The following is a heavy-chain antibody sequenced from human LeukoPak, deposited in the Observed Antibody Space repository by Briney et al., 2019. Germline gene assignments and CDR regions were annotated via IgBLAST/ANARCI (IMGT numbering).Heavy chain of an antibody. CDR2: IYYSGST. J-gene: IGHJ6*03. V-gene: IGHV4-59*01. CDR1: GGSISSYY. D-gene: IGHD3-22*01. CDR3: ARGSYYDSIANYYYYYMDV. Sequence: SETLSLTCTVSGGSISSYYWSWIRQPPGKGLEWIGYIYYSGSTNYNPSLKSRVTISVDTSKNQFSLKLSSVIAADTAVYYCARGSYYDSIANYYYYYMDVWGKGTTVTVSS.